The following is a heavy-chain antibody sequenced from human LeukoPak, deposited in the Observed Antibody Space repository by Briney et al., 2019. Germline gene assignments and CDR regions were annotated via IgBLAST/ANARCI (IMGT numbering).Heavy chain of an antibody. CDR2: IYTSGST. D-gene: IGHD3-22*01. CDR3: ARGHSRFSGYYFSY. V-gene: IGHV4-4*07. J-gene: IGHJ4*02. CDR1: GGSISSYY. Sequence: SETLSLTCTVSGGSISSYYWTWVLQPAGKGLEWIGRIYTSGSTNYSPSLKSRVTMSVDTSKNEFSLKLSSVTAADTAVYYCARGHSRFSGYYFSYWGQGTLVTVSS.